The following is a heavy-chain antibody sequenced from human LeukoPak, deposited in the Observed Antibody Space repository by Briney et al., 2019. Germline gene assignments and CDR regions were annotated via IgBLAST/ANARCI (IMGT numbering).Heavy chain of an antibody. CDR1: GDSVSSNSAA. J-gene: IGHJ5*02. Sequence: SQTLSLTCAISGDSVSSNSAAWNRIRQSPSRGLEWLGRTYYRSKWYNDYAVSVKSRITINPDTSKNQFSLQLNSVTPEDTAVYYCAREALWFRELLPGYWFDPWGQGTLVTVSS. V-gene: IGHV6-1*01. CDR2: TYYRSKWYN. D-gene: IGHD3-10*01. CDR3: AREALWFRELLPGYWFDP.